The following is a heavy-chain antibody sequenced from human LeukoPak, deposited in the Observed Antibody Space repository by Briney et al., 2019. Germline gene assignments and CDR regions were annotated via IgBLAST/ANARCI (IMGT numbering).Heavy chain of an antibody. CDR1: GGSIGSYY. D-gene: IGHD5-12*01. Sequence: SETLSLTCTVSGGSIGSYYWSWIRQPPGKGLEWIGYIYYSGSTNYNPSLKSRVTISVDTSKNQFSLKLSSVTAADTAVYYCARVSIVATNYFDYWGQGTLVTVSS. CDR3: ARVSIVATNYFDY. CDR2: IYYSGST. J-gene: IGHJ4*02. V-gene: IGHV4-59*01.